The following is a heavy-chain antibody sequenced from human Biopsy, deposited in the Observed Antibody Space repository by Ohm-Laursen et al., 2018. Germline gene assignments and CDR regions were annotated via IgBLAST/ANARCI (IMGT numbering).Heavy chain of an antibody. CDR2: NFYRGST. CDR3: ARDYDTSGYYYVS. Sequence: GTLSLTCTVSGGSISNNNYYWGWIRQPTGKGLEWIGSNFYRGSTHYKPSLKSQVNISVDTSKNKFSLKLNAVTAADTAVYYCARDYDTSGYYYVSWGQGTLVTVSS. CDR1: GGSISNNNYY. V-gene: IGHV4-39*01. D-gene: IGHD3-22*01. J-gene: IGHJ5*02.